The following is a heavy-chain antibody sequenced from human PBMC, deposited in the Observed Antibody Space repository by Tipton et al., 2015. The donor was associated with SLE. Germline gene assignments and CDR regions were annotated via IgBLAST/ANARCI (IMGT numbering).Heavy chain of an antibody. CDR1: GGTFSSYA. CDR2: IIPIFGTA. CDR3: ARQPRTLPDDAFDI. Sequence: QLVQSGPEVKKPGSSVKVSCKASGGTFSSYAISWVRQAPGQGLEWMGGIIPIFGTANYAQKFQGRVTITADESTSTVYMELSSLRSEDTAVYYCARQPRTLPDDAFDIWDQGTMVTVSS. V-gene: IGHV1-69*01. J-gene: IGHJ3*02. D-gene: IGHD1-14*01.